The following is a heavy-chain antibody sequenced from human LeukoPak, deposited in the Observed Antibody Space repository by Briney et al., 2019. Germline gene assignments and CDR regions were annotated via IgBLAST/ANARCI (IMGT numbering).Heavy chain of an antibody. J-gene: IGHJ4*02. Sequence: ASVKVSCKASGYTFSDFGISWVRQAPGQGLEWMGWISAYNGNADYAQKLQGRVTMTTDTSTSTAYMELRSLRSDDTAVYFCARVGGYCSGESCFDYWGQGTLVIVSS. V-gene: IGHV1-18*01. CDR3: ARVGGYCSGESCFDY. CDR1: GYTFSDFG. D-gene: IGHD2-15*01. CDR2: ISAYNGNA.